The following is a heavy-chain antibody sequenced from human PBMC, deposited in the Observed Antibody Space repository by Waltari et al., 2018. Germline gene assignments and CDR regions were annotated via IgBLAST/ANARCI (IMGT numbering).Heavy chain of an antibody. CDR3: ARAGAEYDFWSGYLDYNWFDP. V-gene: IGHV4-38-2*02. CDR1: GYSISSGYY. J-gene: IGHJ5*02. CDR2: IYHSGST. D-gene: IGHD3-3*01. Sequence: QVQLQESGPGLVKPSETLSLTCTVSGYSISSGYYWGWIRPPPGKGLGWIGSIYHSGSTYYNPSLKSRVTISVDTSKNQFSLKLSSVTAADTAVYYCARAGAEYDFWSGYLDYNWFDPWGQGTLVTVSS.